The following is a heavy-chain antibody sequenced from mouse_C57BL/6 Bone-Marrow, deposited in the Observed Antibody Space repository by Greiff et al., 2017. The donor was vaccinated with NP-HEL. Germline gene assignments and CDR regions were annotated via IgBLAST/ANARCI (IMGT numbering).Heavy chain of an antibody. Sequence: QVQLQQPGAELVRPGSSVKLSCKASGYTFTSYWMDWVKQRPGQGLEWIGNIYPSDSETHYNQKFKVKATLTVDKSSSTAYMQLSSLTSEDSAVYYCARSVYYDYLYAMDYWGQGTSVTVSS. J-gene: IGHJ4*01. CDR2: IYPSDSET. CDR1: GYTFTSYW. D-gene: IGHD2-4*01. CDR3: ARSVYYDYLYAMDY. V-gene: IGHV1-61*01.